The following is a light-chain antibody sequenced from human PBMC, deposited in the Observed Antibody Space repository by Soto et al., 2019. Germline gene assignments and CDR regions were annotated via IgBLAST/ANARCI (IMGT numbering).Light chain of an antibody. CDR2: GAS. CDR1: QSVGSN. CDR3: HQYNSWPPGT. V-gene: IGKV3-15*01. J-gene: IGKJ2*01. Sequence: PGERATLSCRASQSVGSNYLAWYQQKPGQAPRLLVYGASTRATGIPARFSGSGSGTEFTLTISSLQSEDFALYYCHQYNSWPPGTFGQGTKVDIK.